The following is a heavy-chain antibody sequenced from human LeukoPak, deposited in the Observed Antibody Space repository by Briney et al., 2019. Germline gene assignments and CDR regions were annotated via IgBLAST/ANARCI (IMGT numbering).Heavy chain of an antibody. J-gene: IGHJ4*02. V-gene: IGHV4-4*02. Sequence: PSETLSLTCAVSGGSITRSQHGWSWARPPPGKGREWIGEVYHSGTTNYNPSLKSRVTMSLDKSKNQFSLRLSSVTAADTAVYFCATYFYGENSAYYCDYWGQGTLVTVSS. D-gene: IGHD4-17*01. CDR1: GGSITRSQHG. CDR3: ATYFYGENSAYYCDY. CDR2: VYHSGTT.